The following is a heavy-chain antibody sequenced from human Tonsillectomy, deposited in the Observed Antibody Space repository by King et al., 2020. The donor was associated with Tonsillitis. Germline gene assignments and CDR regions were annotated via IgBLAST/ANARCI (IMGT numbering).Heavy chain of an antibody. D-gene: IGHD7-27*01. CDR2: INSSSSYI. Sequence: EVQLVESGGGLVKPGGSLRLSCAASGFTFSSYSMNWVRQAPGKGLEWVSCINSSSSYIYYADSLKGRFTISRDNAKNSLYLQMNSLRAEDTAVYYCARDSILLGYAFDMWGQGTMVTVSS. V-gene: IGHV3-21*01. J-gene: IGHJ3*02. CDR3: ARDSILLGYAFDM. CDR1: GFTFSSYS.